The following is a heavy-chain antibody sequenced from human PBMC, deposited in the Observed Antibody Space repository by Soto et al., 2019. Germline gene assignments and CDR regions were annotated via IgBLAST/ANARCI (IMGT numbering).Heavy chain of an antibody. D-gene: IGHD3-16*02. CDR1: GDSVNSYY. CDR2: VYYSGST. J-gene: IGHJ4*02. V-gene: IGHV4-59*02. CDR3: ARAETSGIVYFDY. Sequence: PSETLSLTCTVTGDSVNSYYWSWMRQPPGKGLECMGYVYYSGSTNYNPSLKSRVTISVDTSKNQISLRLKSVTAADTAVYYCARAETSGIVYFDYWGKGSLVPVSS.